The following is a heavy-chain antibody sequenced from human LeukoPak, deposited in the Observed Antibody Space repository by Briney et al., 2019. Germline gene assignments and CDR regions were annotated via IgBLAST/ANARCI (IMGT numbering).Heavy chain of an antibody. J-gene: IGHJ1*01. D-gene: IGHD3-22*01. CDR3: ARSYDSSGYYLGYFQH. CDR1: GGSISSYY. Sequence: SETLSLTCTVSGGSISSYYWSWIRQPPGKGLEWIGYIYYSGSTNYNPSLKSRVTISVDTSKNQFSLKLSSVTAADTDVYYCARSYDSSGYYLGYFQHWGQGTLVTVSS. CDR2: IYYSGST. V-gene: IGHV4-59*01.